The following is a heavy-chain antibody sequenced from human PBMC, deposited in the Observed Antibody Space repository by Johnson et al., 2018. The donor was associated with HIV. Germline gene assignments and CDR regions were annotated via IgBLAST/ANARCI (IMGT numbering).Heavy chain of an antibody. V-gene: IGHV3-23*04. CDR3: ARVRVGAFDI. Sequence: VQLVESGGGLVQPGGSLRLSCAASGFTFSIYAMIWVRQAPGKGLEWVSAINHSGDGTYSADSVKGRFTVSRDNSKNALYLQMNSLRAEDTAVDYCARVRVGAFDIWGQGTMVTVSS. CDR2: INHSGDGT. CDR1: GFTFSIYA. D-gene: IGHD1-26*01. J-gene: IGHJ3*02.